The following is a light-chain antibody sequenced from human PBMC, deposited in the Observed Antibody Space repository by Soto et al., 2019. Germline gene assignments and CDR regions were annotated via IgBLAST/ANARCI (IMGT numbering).Light chain of an antibody. V-gene: IGLV2-14*01. CDR1: SSDVGGYNY. Sequence: QSALTQPASVSGSPGQSITISCTGTSSDVGGYNYVSWYQQHPGKAPKLMIYEVSNRPSGVSHCFSGSKSGNTASLTISGRQAEDEDYYCCRSYTSRSTVVFGGGTKLTVL. CDR3: RSYTSRSTVV. J-gene: IGLJ2*01. CDR2: EVS.